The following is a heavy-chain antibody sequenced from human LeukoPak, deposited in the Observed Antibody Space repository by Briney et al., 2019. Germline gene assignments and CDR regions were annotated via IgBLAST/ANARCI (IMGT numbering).Heavy chain of an antibody. D-gene: IGHD2-21*01. CDR1: GFTFSSYG. CDR3: AKAPVTSCRGAYCYPFDS. Sequence: GGTLRLSCAASGFTFSSYGMSWVRQAPGKGLEWVSAISGSGGSTYYADSVKGRFTISRDNSKNTLYLQMNSLRAEDTAVYYCAKAPVTSCRGAYCYPFDSWGQGTLVTVSS. J-gene: IGHJ4*02. V-gene: IGHV3-23*01. CDR2: ISGSGGST.